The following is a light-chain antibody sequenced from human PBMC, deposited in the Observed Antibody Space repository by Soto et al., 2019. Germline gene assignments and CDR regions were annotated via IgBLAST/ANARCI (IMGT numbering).Light chain of an antibody. CDR3: QQYGSSRT. CDR2: GAS. J-gene: IGKJ1*01. CDR1: QSVSSSY. Sequence: EIVLTQSPGTLSLSPGERATLSCRASQSVSSSYLAWYQQKPGQAPRLLIYGASSRATGIPDRFSGSGSGTDFTLTISRLEPEDFAVYYCQQYGSSRTLVKGTKVEIK. V-gene: IGKV3-20*01.